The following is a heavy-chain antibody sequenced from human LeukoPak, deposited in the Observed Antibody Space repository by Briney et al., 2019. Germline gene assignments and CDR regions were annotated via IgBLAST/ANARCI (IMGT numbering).Heavy chain of an antibody. Sequence: AASVKVSCKASGYTFTSYYMHWVRQAPGQGLEWMGIINPSGGSTSYAQKFQGRVTMTRDMSTSTVYMELCSLRSEDTAVYYCARERHDILTGYGGAFDIWGQGTMVTVSS. CDR1: GYTFTSYY. CDR2: INPSGGST. CDR3: ARERHDILTGYGGAFDI. J-gene: IGHJ3*02. D-gene: IGHD3-9*01. V-gene: IGHV1-46*01.